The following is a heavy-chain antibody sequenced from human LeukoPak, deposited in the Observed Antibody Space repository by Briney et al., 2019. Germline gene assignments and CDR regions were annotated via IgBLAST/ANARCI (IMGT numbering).Heavy chain of an antibody. V-gene: IGHV3-23*01. CDR2: ISGSGGST. CDR1: GFTLSSYA. D-gene: IGHD3-3*01. CDR3: ARHKRITIFGAGGYYYYMDV. J-gene: IGHJ6*03. Sequence: GGCLRLSCAASGFTLSSYAMSWVRQAPGKGLGWVSAISGSGGSTYYADSVKGRFTISRDNSKNTLYLQMNSLRAEDTAVYYCARHKRITIFGAGGYYYYMDVWGKGTTVTVSS.